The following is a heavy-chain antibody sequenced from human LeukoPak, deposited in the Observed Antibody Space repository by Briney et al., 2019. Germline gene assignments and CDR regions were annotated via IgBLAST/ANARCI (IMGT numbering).Heavy chain of an antibody. CDR2: IWYDGSNK. CDR3: ARDPDSYYYYMDV. V-gene: IGHV3-33*01. Sequence: GGSLRLSCAASGFTFSSYGMHWVRQAPGKGLEWVAVIWYDGSNKYYADSVKGRFTISRDNSKNTLYLQMNSLRAEDTAVYYCARDPDSYYYYMDVWGKGTTVTVSS. J-gene: IGHJ6*03. CDR1: GFTFSSYG.